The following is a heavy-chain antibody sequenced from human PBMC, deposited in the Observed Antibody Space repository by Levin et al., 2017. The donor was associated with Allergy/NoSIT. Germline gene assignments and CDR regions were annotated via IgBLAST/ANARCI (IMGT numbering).Heavy chain of an antibody. V-gene: IGHV3-30*03. CDR1: GFAFSIHG. CDR3: AGGGSGNFFYDF. Sequence: PGGSLRLYCAVSGFAFSIHGMHWVRQAPGKGLEWAAGISYDGSTKDYADSVKGRFTISRDYSKNMLYLQMNSLRAEDTALYYCAGGGSGNFFYDFWGQGTLVTVSS. CDR2: ISYDGSTK. D-gene: IGHD3-10*01. J-gene: IGHJ4*02.